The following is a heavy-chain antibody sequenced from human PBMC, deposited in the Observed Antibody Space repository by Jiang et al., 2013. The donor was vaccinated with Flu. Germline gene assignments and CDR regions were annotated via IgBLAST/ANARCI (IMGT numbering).Heavy chain of an antibody. Sequence: LVESGGGVVQPGRSLRLSRAASGFTFSSYAMHWVRQAPGKGLEWVAVISYDGSNKYYADSVKGRFTISRDNSKNTLYLQMNSLRAEDTAVYYCAKGKFSSSNSINYWGQGTLVTVSS. V-gene: IGHV3-30*04. D-gene: IGHD6-6*01. CDR1: GFTFSSYA. J-gene: IGHJ4*02. CDR3: AKGKFSSSNSINY. CDR2: ISYDGSNK.